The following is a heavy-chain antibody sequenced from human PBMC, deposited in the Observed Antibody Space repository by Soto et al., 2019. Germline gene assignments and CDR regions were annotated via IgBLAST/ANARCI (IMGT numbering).Heavy chain of an antibody. Sequence: EVQLVESGGGLVQPGGSLRLSCAASGFTVSSNYMSWVRQAPGKGLEWVSVIYSGGSTYYADSVKGRFTISRDNSKNTLYLQMNSLIAEDTAVYYCARDSYGDYEFDYWGQGTLVTVSS. D-gene: IGHD4-17*01. CDR2: IYSGGST. V-gene: IGHV3-66*01. CDR1: GFTVSSNY. CDR3: ARDSYGDYEFDY. J-gene: IGHJ4*02.